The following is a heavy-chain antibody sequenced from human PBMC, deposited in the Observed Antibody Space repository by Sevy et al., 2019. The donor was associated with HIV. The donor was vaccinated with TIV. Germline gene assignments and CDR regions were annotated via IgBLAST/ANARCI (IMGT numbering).Heavy chain of an antibody. J-gene: IGHJ4*02. Sequence: GGSLRLSCAASGFTFSKYSMSWVRQPPGKGLEWVSTLSFGCGEINYADSVKGRLTISRDNSKNSLYLQMNNLRAEDTAVYYCAREGCTKPHDYWGQGTLVTVSS. CDR1: GFTFSKYS. V-gene: IGHV3-23*01. D-gene: IGHD2-8*01. CDR2: LSFGCGEI. CDR3: AREGCTKPHDY.